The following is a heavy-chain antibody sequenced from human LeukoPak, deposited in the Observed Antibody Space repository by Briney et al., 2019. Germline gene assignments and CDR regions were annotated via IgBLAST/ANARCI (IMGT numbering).Heavy chain of an antibody. CDR1: GYTFTSYG. CDR2: ISAYNGNT. V-gene: IGHV1-18*01. D-gene: IGHD3-22*01. Sequence: ASVKVSCKASGYTFTSYGISWVRQAPGQGLEWMGWISAYNGNTNYAQKLQGRVTMTTDTSTSTAYMELRSLRSDDTAVYYCARIDSSGYQTLNFDYWAREPWSPSPQ. CDR3: ARIDSSGYQTLNFDY. J-gene: IGHJ4*02.